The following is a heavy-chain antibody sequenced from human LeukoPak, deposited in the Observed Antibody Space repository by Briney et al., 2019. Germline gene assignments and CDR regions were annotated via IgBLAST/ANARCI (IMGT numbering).Heavy chain of an antibody. Sequence: VASVKVSCKASGGTFSSYAISWVRQAPGQGLEWMGIINPSGGSTSYAQKFQGRVTMTRDTSTSTVYMELSSLRSEDTAVHYCAVNRIVGATYYFDYWGQGTLVTVSS. J-gene: IGHJ4*02. CDR3: AVNRIVGATYYFDY. CDR2: INPSGGST. V-gene: IGHV1-46*01. CDR1: GGTFSSYA. D-gene: IGHD1-26*01.